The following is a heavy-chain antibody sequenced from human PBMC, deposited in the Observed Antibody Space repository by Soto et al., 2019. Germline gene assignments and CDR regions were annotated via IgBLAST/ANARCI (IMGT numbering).Heavy chain of an antibody. CDR2: IRRKAYGGTT. D-gene: IGHD1-7*01. J-gene: IGHJ3*02. Sequence: SLRLSCTASGFTFGDYGMSWVRQAPGKGLEWVGFIRRKAYGGTTEYAASVKGRFTISRDDSKSIAYLQMNSLKTEDTAVYYCTRDQLDLELSPLMWIWGQGTMVTVSS. CDR1: GFTFGDYG. CDR3: TRDQLDLELSPLMWI. V-gene: IGHV3-49*04.